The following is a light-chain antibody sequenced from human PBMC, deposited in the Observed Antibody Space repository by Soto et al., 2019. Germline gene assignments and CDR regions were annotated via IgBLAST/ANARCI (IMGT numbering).Light chain of an antibody. CDR1: QSISSW. CDR3: QHYNTYPWT. CDR2: KAS. V-gene: IGKV1-5*03. Sequence: DIQMTQSPSILSASVGDRVTITCRASQSISSWLAWYQQKPGKAPNLLIHKASHLESGVPSRFSGSGSGTEFTLTISSLQPGDFATYYCQHYNTYPWTFCQGTKVDIK. J-gene: IGKJ1*01.